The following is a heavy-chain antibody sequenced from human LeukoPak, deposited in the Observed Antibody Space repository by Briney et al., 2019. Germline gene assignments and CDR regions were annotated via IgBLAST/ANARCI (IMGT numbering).Heavy chain of an antibody. J-gene: IGHJ3*02. D-gene: IGHD4-17*01. Sequence: GGSLRLSCAASGFTFSSYGMHWVRQAPGKGLEWVAVIWYDGSNKYYADSVKGRFTISRDNSKNTLYLQMNSLRAEDTAVYYCARDGPTVTTVHALDIWGQGTMVTVSS. V-gene: IGHV3-33*01. CDR2: IWYDGSNK. CDR1: GFTFSSYG. CDR3: ARDGPTVTTVHALDI.